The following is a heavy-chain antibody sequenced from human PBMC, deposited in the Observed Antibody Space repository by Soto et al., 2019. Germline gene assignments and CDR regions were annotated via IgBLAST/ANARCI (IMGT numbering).Heavy chain of an antibody. V-gene: IGHV4-34*01. CDR3: ARDRTGASAFDP. D-gene: IGHD1-1*01. CDR2: INHSGST. Sequence: PSETLSLTCAVYGGSFSGYYWSWIRQPPGKGLEWIGEINHSGSTNYNPSLKSRVTISVDTSKNQFSLKLSSVTAADTAVYYCARDRTGASAFDPWGQGTLVTVS. J-gene: IGHJ5*02. CDR1: GGSFSGYY.